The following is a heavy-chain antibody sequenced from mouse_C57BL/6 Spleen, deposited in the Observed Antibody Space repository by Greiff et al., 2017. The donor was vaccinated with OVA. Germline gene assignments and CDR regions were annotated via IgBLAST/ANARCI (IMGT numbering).Heavy chain of an antibody. Sequence: QVQLQQPGAELVKPGASVKMSCKASGYTFTSYWITWVKQRPGQGLEWIGDIYPGSGSTNYNEKFKSKATLTVDTSSSTAYVQLSSLTSEDSAVYYCARFYYDYGYAMDYWGQGTSVTVSS. CDR3: ARFYYDYGYAMDY. V-gene: IGHV1-55*01. D-gene: IGHD2-4*01. CDR1: GYTFTSYW. J-gene: IGHJ4*01. CDR2: IYPGSGST.